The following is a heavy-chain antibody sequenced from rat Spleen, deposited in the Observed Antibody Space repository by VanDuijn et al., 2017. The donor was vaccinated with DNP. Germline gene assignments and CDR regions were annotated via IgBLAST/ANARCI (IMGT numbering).Heavy chain of an antibody. CDR1: GCSLSYYY. D-gene: IGHD4-3*01. Sequence: EVQLLESGGGLVQPGRSLKLSCAASGCSLSYYYMSWVRQAPTKGLEWVAYFGSDGYAPYYGDSVRGRFAISRDNAKSTLYLQMNSLRSEDMATYYCIRWNSGHFDYWGQGVMVTVSS. J-gene: IGHJ2*01. CDR2: FGSDGYAP. CDR3: IRWNSGHFDY. V-gene: IGHV5-22*01.